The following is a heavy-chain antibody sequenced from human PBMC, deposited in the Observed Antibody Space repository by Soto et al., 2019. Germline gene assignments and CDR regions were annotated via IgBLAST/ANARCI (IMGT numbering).Heavy chain of an antibody. J-gene: IGHJ4*02. Sequence: QVQLVQSGAEVKKPGASVKVSCKASGYTFTSYAMHWVRQAPGQGLEWMRWINAGNGNTKYSQKFQGRVTITRDTSASTAYMELSSLRSEDTAVYYCARAAYDSSGYYVRSFDYWGQGTLVTVSS. D-gene: IGHD3-22*01. CDR1: GYTFTSYA. CDR2: INAGNGNT. V-gene: IGHV1-3*01. CDR3: ARAAYDSSGYYVRSFDY.